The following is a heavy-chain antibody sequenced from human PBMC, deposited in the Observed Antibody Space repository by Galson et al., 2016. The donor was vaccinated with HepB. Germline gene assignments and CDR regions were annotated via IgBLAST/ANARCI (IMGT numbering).Heavy chain of an antibody. CDR1: GFSLTTSGMC. J-gene: IGHJ1*01. Sequence: PALVKPTQTLTLTCTFSGFSLTTSGMCVSWIRQPPGKALEWLARIDWNDEKDYNTSLKTRLSISGDTSKNQVVLTMTNIDPLDTATYYCARVCGRSPPYWGQGTLVTVAS. V-gene: IGHV2-70*11. D-gene: IGHD2-21*01. CDR2: IDWNDEK. CDR3: ARVCGRSPPY.